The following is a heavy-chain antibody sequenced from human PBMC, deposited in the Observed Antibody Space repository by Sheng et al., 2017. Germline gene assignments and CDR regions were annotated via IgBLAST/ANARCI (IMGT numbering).Heavy chain of an antibody. D-gene: IGHD2-2*02. CDR1: GGTFSSYA. J-gene: IGHJ5*02. Sequence: QVQLVQSGAEVKKPGSSVKVSCKASGGTFSSYAISWVRQAPGQGLEWMGGIIPILGIANYAQKFQGRVTITADKSTSTAYMELSSLRSEDTAVYYCARAVVVPAAIFWWQGENWFDPWGQGTLVTVSS. V-gene: IGHV1-69*10. CDR2: IIPILGIA. CDR3: ARAVVVPAAIFWWQGENWFDP.